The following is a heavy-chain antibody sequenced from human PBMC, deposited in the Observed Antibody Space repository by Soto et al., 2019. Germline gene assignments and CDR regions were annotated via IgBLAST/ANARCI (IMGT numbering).Heavy chain of an antibody. CDR1: GFSLSTSGVG. D-gene: IGHD1-26*01. CDR3: AHSLRAYSGSLRFDP. J-gene: IGHJ5*02. CDR2: IYWNDDK. Sequence: FGPTLVNTTQTLTLTCTFSGFSLSTSGVGVGWIRQPPGKALEWLALIYWNDDKRYSPSLESRLTITKDTSKNQVVLTMTNMDPVDTATYYCAHSLRAYSGSLRFDPWGQGTLVTVSS. V-gene: IGHV2-5*01.